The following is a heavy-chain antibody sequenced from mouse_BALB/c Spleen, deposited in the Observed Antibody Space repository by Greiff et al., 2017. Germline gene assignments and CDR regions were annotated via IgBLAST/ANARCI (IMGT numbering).Heavy chain of an antibody. Sequence: QVQLQPSGAELVKPGASVKLSCKASGYTFPSYYMYWVKQRPGQGLEWIGEINPSNGGTNFNEKFKSKATLTVDKSSSTAYMQLSSLTSEDSAVYYCTREGYYKFAYWGQGTLVTVSA. CDR1: GYTFPSYY. J-gene: IGHJ3*01. D-gene: IGHD2-3*01. V-gene: IGHV1S81*02. CDR3: TREGYYKFAY. CDR2: INPSNGGT.